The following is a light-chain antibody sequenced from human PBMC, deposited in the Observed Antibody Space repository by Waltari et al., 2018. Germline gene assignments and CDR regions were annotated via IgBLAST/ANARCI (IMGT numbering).Light chain of an antibody. CDR1: SSNIGKNI. J-gene: IGLJ3*02. CDR3: AAWDDSLNGLWV. Sequence: QSVLTQPPSASGTPGQRVTISCSGSSSNIGKNIVNWYQQLPGTAPKLLIHSNDQPPSGVPDRFAGSKSGTSASLAISGLQSEDEADYYCAAWDDSLNGLWVFGGGTKLTVL. CDR2: SND. V-gene: IGLV1-44*01.